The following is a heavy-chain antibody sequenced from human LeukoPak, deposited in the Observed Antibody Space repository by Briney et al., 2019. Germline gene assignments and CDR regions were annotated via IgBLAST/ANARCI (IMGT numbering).Heavy chain of an antibody. V-gene: IGHV4-34*01. Sequence: SETLSLTCAVYGGSFSGYYWSWIRQPPGKGLEWIGEINHSGSTNYNPSLKSRVTISVDTSKNQFSLKLSSVTAADTAVYYCAESLAGIAVAGRIWGQGTLVTVSS. D-gene: IGHD6-19*01. CDR3: AESLAGIAVAGRI. J-gene: IGHJ4*02. CDR1: GGSFSGYY. CDR2: INHSGST.